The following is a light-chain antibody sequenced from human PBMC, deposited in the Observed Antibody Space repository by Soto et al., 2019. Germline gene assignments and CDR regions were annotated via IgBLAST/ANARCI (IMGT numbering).Light chain of an antibody. CDR1: SSDVGSYNL. Sequence: QSVLTQPASVSGSPGQSITISCTGTSSDVGSYNLVSWYQQHPGKAPKLMIYEVSKRPSGVSNRFSGSKSGNTASLTISGLQAEDEAHYYCCSYAGSSTFLYVFGTGTKLTVL. J-gene: IGLJ1*01. CDR3: CSYAGSSTFLYV. V-gene: IGLV2-23*02. CDR2: EVS.